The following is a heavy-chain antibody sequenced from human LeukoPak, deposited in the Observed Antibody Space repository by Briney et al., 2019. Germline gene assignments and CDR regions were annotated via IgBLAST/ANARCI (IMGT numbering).Heavy chain of an antibody. CDR3: ARGNGDLDY. CDR1: GASISSYY. J-gene: IGHJ4*02. D-gene: IGHD4-17*01. V-gene: IGHV4-59*01. CDR2: IYYSGSI. Sequence: SETLSLTCTVSGASISSYYWSWIRQPPGKGLEWIGDIYYSGSIKYNPSLKSRVTMSVDTSKNQFSLKLSSVTAADTAVYYCARGNGDLDYWGQGTLVTVSS.